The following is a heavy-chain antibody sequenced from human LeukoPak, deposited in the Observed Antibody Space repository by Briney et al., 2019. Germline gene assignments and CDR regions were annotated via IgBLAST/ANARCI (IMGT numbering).Heavy chain of an antibody. Sequence: SETLSLTCAVYGGSFSGYYWSWIRQPTGKGLEWIGEINHSGSTNYNPSLKRRVTISVDTSKNQFSLKLSSVTAADTAVYYCARDRYYYASSGYSQLFDYWGQGTLVTVSS. J-gene: IGHJ4*02. V-gene: IGHV4-34*01. CDR2: INHSGST. D-gene: IGHD3-22*01. CDR1: GGSFSGYY. CDR3: ARDRYYYASSGYSQLFDY.